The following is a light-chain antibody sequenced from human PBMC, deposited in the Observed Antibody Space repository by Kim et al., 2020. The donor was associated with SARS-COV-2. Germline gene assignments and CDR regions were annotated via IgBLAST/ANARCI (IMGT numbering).Light chain of an antibody. Sequence: RQTATLTCTGNRNNVGDHGAAWLQQHQGHPPRLLSYRNNDRPSGISERFSASRSGNTASLTITRLQPDDEADYFCSAWDASLDAWVFGGGTQLTVL. J-gene: IGLJ3*02. CDR1: RNNVGDHG. CDR2: RNN. V-gene: IGLV10-54*04. CDR3: SAWDASLDAWV.